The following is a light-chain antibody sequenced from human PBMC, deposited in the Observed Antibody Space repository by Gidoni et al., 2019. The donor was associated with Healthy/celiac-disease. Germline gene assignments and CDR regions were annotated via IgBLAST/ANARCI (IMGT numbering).Light chain of an antibody. J-gene: IGLJ3*02. Sequence: SYELTQDPAVSVALGQTVRITCQGDSLRSYYASWYQQKPGKAPVLVIYGKNNRPSGIPDRFSGSSSVNTASLTITGAQAEDEADYSCNSRDSSGHHLVFGGGTKLTVL. CDR1: SLRSYY. CDR3: NSRDSSGHHLV. V-gene: IGLV3-19*01. CDR2: GKN.